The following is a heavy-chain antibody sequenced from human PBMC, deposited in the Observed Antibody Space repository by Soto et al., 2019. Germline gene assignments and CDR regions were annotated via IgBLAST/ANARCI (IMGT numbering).Heavy chain of an antibody. V-gene: IGHV1-2*04. J-gene: IGHJ6*03. CDR1: GYTFTGYY. CDR2: INPNSGGT. Sequence: ASVKVSCKASGYTFTGYYMHWVRQAPGQGLEWMGWINPNSGGTNYAQKFQGWVTMTRDTSISTAYMELSRLRSDDTAVYYCARDGYYYFSGGYKENYYYMYVWGRGTSVTVSS. D-gene: IGHD3-10*01. CDR3: ARDGYYYFSGGYKENYYYMYV.